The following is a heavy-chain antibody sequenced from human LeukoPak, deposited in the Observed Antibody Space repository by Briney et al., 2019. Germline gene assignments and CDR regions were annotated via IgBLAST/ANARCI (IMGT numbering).Heavy chain of an antibody. D-gene: IGHD6-19*01. J-gene: IGHJ4*02. Sequence: GGSLRLSCAASGFTFNSYAMYWVRQAPGKGLEWVSGIFGSDGSAHYADSVKGRFAISRDNSKNRVYLQMNSLRAEGTAVYYCAKTATGYSSGHYPGWPVDYWGQGTLVTVSS. CDR3: AKTATGYSSGHYPGWPVDY. V-gene: IGHV3-23*01. CDR1: GFTFNSYA. CDR2: IFGSDGSA.